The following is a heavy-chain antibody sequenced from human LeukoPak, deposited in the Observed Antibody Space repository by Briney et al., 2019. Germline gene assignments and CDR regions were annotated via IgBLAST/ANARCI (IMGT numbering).Heavy chain of an antibody. Sequence: PSETLSLTCTVSGGSISSGGYYWSWIRQHPGKGLEWIGYIYYSGSTYYNPSLKSRVTISVDTSKNQFSLKLSSVTAADTAVYYCAGNKRDYYYDSSGYYYLDYWGQGTLVTVSS. CDR3: AGNKRDYYYDSSGYYYLDY. CDR2: IYYSGST. CDR1: GGSISSGGYY. V-gene: IGHV4-31*03. D-gene: IGHD3-22*01. J-gene: IGHJ4*02.